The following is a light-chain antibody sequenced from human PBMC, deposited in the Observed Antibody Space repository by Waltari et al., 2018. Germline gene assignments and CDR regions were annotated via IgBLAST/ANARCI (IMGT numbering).Light chain of an antibody. J-gene: IGKJ4*01. V-gene: IGKV3-20*01. CDR3: QQYDISPLT. Sequence: EIVLTQSPGTLPLSPGERATLSCRASQTVRTTYLAWYQQKPGQAPTLLMYGASSRATGIPDRFSGSGSGTDFSLTISSLEPEDFAVYYCQQYDISPLTFGGGTKVEIK. CDR2: GAS. CDR1: QTVRTTY.